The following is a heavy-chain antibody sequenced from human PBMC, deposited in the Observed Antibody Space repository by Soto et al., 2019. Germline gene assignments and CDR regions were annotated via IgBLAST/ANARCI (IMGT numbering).Heavy chain of an antibody. V-gene: IGHV4-34*01. CDR2: INHSGST. J-gene: IGHJ5*02. CDR3: ARDGSAVCSAGSCYSRVIRFDP. D-gene: IGHD2-15*01. Sequence: QVQLQQWGAGLLKPSETLSLTCAVYGGSFSGYYWSWIRQPPGKGLEWIGEINHSGSTNYNPSLKSRVTISVDTSKNQFSLKLSSVTAADTAVYYCARDGSAVCSAGSCYSRVIRFDPWGQGTLVTVSS. CDR1: GGSFSGYY.